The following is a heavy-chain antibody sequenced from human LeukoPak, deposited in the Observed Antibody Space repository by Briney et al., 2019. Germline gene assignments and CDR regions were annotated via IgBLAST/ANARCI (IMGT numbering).Heavy chain of an antibody. CDR1: GGSISSYY. V-gene: IGHV4-59*12. Sequence: SETLSLTCTVSGGSISSYYWSWIRQPPGRGLEWIGYIYYSESTNYNPSLKSRVTISVDTSKNQFSLKLSSVTAADTAVYYCARDRGYDILTGYPGGNWFDPWGQGTLVTVSS. CDR3: ARDRGYDILTGYPGGNWFDP. J-gene: IGHJ5*02. D-gene: IGHD3-9*01. CDR2: IYYSEST.